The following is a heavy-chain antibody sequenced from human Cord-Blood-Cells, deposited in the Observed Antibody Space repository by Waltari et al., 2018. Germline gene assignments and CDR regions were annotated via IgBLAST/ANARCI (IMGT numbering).Heavy chain of an antibody. J-gene: IGHJ4*02. CDR1: GFTFSSYG. V-gene: IGHV3-33*01. CDR3: ARDNGLLWFRELSYYFDY. CDR2: IWYDGSNK. Sequence: QVQLVESGGGVVQPGRSLRLSCAASGFTFSSYGMHWVRQAPGKGLEWVAVIWYDGSNKYYADSVKGRFTISRDNSENTLYLQMNSLRAEDTAVYYCARDNGLLWFRELSYYFDYWGQGTLVTVSS. D-gene: IGHD3-10*01.